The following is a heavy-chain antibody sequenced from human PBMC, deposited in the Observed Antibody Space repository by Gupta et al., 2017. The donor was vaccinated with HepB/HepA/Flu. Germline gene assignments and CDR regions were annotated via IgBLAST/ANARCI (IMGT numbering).Heavy chain of an antibody. CDR1: GLLIITSGVG. D-gene: IGHD1-20*01. CDR2: IYWDDDK. J-gene: IGHJ4*02. V-gene: IGHV2-5*02. Sequence: QITLKESGPTLANPTQTLTLTCTFSGLLIITSGVGVGWIRHPPGKALEWLAFIYWDDDKRYNPSLRSRLTVTKDTSKNQVVLTLTNVDPVDTATYYCAHRQRYNSNWNEGCCDCWGQGTLVTGAS. CDR3: AHRQRYNSNWNEGCCDC.